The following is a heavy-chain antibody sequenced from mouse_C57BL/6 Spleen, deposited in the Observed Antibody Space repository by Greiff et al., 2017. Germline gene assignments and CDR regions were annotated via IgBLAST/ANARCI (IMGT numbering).Heavy chain of an antibody. CDR3: ARSPFITTVVADY. Sequence: EVQLQQSGPELVKPGAPVKMSCKASGYTFTDYNMHWVKQSHGKSLEWIGYINPNNGGTSYNQKFKGKATLTVNKSSSTAYMELRSLTSEDSAVYYCARSPFITTVVADYWGQGTTLTVSS. D-gene: IGHD1-1*01. CDR1: GYTFTDYN. J-gene: IGHJ2*01. V-gene: IGHV1-22*01. CDR2: INPNNGGT.